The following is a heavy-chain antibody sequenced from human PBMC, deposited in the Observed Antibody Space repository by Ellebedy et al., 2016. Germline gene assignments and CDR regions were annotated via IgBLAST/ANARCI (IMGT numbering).Heavy chain of an antibody. CDR1: GFTFSSYA. Sequence: GGSLRLSCAASGFTFSSYAMSWVRQAPGKGLEWVSAISGSGGSTYYADSVKGRFTISRDNSKNTLYLQMNSLRAEDTAVYYCATTSRGVAVAGKGIDYWGQGTLVTVSS. D-gene: IGHD6-19*01. CDR3: ATTSRGVAVAGKGIDY. V-gene: IGHV3-23*01. J-gene: IGHJ4*02. CDR2: ISGSGGST.